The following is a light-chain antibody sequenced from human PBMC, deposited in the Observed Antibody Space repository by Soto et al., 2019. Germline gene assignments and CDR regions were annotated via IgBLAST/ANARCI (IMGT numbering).Light chain of an antibody. V-gene: IGLV2-14*01. CDR1: SSDVGAYNY. CDR2: EVS. Sequence: QSVLTQPASVSGSPGQSITISCTGTSSDVGAYNYVSWYQQHPGKAPKLMIYEVSSRPSGVSNRFSGSKSGNTASLTISGLQAEDEADYFCSSYTRSSTVVFGGGTKLTVL. CDR3: SSYTRSSTVV. J-gene: IGLJ2*01.